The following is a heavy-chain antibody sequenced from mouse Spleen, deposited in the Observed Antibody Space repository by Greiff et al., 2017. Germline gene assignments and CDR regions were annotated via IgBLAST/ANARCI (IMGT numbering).Heavy chain of an antibody. CDR2: IYPYNGGT. CDR1: GYTFTDYN. D-gene: IGHD1-1*01. V-gene: IGHV1S29*02. Sequence: VQLKESGPELVKPGASVKISCKASGYTFTDYNMHWVKQSHGKSLEWIGYIYPYNGGTGYNQKFKSKATLTVDNSSSTAYMELRSLTSEDSAVYYCARCYYGSSSWFAYWGQGTLVTVSA. CDR3: ARCYYGSSSWFAY. J-gene: IGHJ3*01.